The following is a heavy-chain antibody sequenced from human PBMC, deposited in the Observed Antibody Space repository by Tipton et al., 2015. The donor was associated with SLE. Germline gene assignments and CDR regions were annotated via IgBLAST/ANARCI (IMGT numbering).Heavy chain of an antibody. CDR2: IYYSGST. D-gene: IGHD3-10*01. Sequence: TLSLTCTVSGGSISSYYWSWIRQPPGKGLEWIGCIYYSGSTNYNPSLESRVTMSVDTSNNQFSLELNSVTAADTAVYYCARVSGDFRLGPIDIWGQGTMVTVSS. CDR3: ARVSGDFRLGPIDI. CDR1: GGSISSYY. J-gene: IGHJ3*02. V-gene: IGHV4-59*08.